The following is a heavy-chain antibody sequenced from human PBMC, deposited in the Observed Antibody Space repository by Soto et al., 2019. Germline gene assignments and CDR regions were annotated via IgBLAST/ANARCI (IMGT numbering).Heavy chain of an antibody. CDR1: GYTFSTYG. CDR3: ARDWKGAEGFDP. D-gene: IGHD1-1*01. CDR2: IGADNGYT. V-gene: IGHV1-18*01. Sequence: QVQLVQSGAEVKKPGASVKVSCKASGYTFSTYGFSWVRQAPGQGLEWMGWIGADNGYTNYTQNFQGRVTMTTDTSTTTPYMELRSLTTDDTAVYFWARDWKGAEGFDPWGQGTLVTVSS. J-gene: IGHJ5*02.